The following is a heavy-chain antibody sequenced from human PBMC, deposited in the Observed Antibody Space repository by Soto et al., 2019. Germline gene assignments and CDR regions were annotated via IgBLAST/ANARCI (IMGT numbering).Heavy chain of an antibody. Sequence: PGGSLRLSCAASGFTFSSYGMHWVRQALGKGLEWVAVIWYDGSNKYYADSVKGRFTISRDNSKNTLYLQMNSLRAEDTAVYYCARDMDYYDSSGYSYYYGMDVWGQGTTVTVS. CDR2: IWYDGSNK. V-gene: IGHV3-33*01. CDR3: ARDMDYYDSSGYSYYYGMDV. J-gene: IGHJ6*02. D-gene: IGHD3-22*01. CDR1: GFTFSSYG.